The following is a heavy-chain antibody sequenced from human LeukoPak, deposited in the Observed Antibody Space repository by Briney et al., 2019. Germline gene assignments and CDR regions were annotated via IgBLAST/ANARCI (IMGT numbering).Heavy chain of an antibody. CDR2: VFYTGRT. CDR3: ARYGYYAYDY. CDR1: GDSMNEYY. V-gene: IGHV4-59*01. J-gene: IGHJ4*02. Sequence: SETLSLTCTVSGDSMNEYYWSLVREPPGKGPGVIGYVFYTGRTNYRPSLKNRVTISLDTSKNQFSPRLSSVTAADTAVYYCARYGYYAYDYWGQGNLVTVSS. D-gene: IGHD3-3*01.